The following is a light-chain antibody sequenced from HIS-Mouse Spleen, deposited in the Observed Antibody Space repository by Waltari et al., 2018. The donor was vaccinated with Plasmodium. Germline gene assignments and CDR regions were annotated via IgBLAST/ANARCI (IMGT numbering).Light chain of an antibody. CDR3: QAWDSSTVV. Sequence: SYELTQPPSVSVSPGQTASITCSGDKLGDKYACWYQQKPGQTPVLVIYQDSKRPSGHPERFSGSNSGNTAPLTISGTQAMDEADYYCQAWDSSTVVFGGGTKLTVL. CDR1: KLGDKY. J-gene: IGLJ2*01. V-gene: IGLV3-1*01. CDR2: QDS.